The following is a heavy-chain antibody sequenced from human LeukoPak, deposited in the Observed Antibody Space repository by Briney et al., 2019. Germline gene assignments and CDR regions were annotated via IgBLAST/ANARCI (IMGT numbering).Heavy chain of an antibody. CDR1: GFTFSSYS. D-gene: IGHD6-13*01. J-gene: IGHJ4*02. CDR2: ISSSSSYI. CDR3: ARDIAAAVDY. V-gene: IGHV3-21*01. Sequence: GGSLRPSCAASGFTFSSYSMNWVRQAPGKGLEWVSSISSSSSYIYYADSVKGRFTISRDNAKNSLYLQMNSLRAEDTAVYYCARDIAAAVDYWGQGTLVTVSS.